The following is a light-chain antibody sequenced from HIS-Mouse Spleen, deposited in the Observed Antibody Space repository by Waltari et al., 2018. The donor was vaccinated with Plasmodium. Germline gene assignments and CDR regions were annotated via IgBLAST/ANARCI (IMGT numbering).Light chain of an antibody. CDR2: GAS. J-gene: IGKJ1*01. CDR1: QSGSSSY. V-gene: IGKV3-20*01. Sequence: VLTHSPGPLSLSPGASATLSCSPSQSGSSSYLAWYQQKPGQAPSLLIYGASSRATGIPERFSGSGSEKDVTLTISRLEPEDFAVYYCQQYGSSPRTFGEGTKVEIK. CDR3: QQYGSSPRT.